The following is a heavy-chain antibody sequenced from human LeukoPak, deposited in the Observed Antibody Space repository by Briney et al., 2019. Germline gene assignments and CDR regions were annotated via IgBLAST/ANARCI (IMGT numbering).Heavy chain of an antibody. CDR1: GFTFSSYW. J-gene: IGHJ6*03. CDR3: ARIDNWNGADYYYYYMDV. CDR2: INWNGGST. Sequence: PGGSLRLSCAASGFTFSSYWMSWVRQAPGKGLEWVSGINWNGGSTGYADSVKGRFTISRDNAKNSLYLQMNSLRAEDTALYYCARIDNWNGADYYYYYMDVWGKGTTVTVSS. V-gene: IGHV3-20*04. D-gene: IGHD1-1*01.